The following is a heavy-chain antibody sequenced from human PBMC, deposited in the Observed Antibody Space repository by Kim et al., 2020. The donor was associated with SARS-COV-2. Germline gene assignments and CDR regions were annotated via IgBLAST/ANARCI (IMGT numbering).Heavy chain of an antibody. Sequence: YYNQPHKSRVTIAVNTSKNQFSLKLSSVTAADTAVYYCARDRGSSGYYSSWGQGTLVTVSS. CDR3: ARDRGSSGYYSS. D-gene: IGHD3-22*01. J-gene: IGHJ4*02. V-gene: IGHV4-30-2*04.